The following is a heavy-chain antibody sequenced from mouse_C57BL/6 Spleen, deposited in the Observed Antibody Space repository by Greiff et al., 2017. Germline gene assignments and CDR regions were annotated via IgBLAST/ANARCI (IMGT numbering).Heavy chain of an antibody. Sequence: VQLLQSGPELVKPGASVKISCTASGYAFSSSWMNWVKQRPGKGLEWIGRIYPGSGDTYYNGTFKGKATLPADNSSSTAYMQLSSLTSEDSAVYCCTRYYGSLDYWGQGTTLTVSS. J-gene: IGHJ2*01. CDR3: TRYYGSLDY. CDR1: GYAFSSSW. D-gene: IGHD2-1*01. CDR2: IYPGSGDT. V-gene: IGHV1-82*01.